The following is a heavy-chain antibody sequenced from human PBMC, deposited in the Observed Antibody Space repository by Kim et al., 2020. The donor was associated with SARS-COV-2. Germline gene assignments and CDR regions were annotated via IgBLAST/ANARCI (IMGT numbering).Heavy chain of an antibody. V-gene: IGHV3-23*01. Sequence: GGSLRLSCAASGFTFSSYAMSWVRQAPGKGLEWVSAISGSGGSTYYADSVKGRFTISRDNSKNTLYLQMNSLRAEDTAVYYCAKDRLRDVLLGRSRGMDVWGQGTTVTVSS. CDR3: AKDRLRDVLLGRSRGMDV. CDR1: GFTFSSYA. CDR2: ISGSGGST. J-gene: IGHJ6*02. D-gene: IGHD3-10*02.